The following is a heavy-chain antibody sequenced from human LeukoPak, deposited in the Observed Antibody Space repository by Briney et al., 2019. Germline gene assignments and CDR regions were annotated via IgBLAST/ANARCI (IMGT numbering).Heavy chain of an antibody. Sequence: SETLSLTCTVSGGSISSSSYYWGWIRQPPGKGLEWIGNIYYSGGTYYNPSLKSRVTTSVDTSKNQFSLKLSSVTAADTAVYYCATRYYYDSSGYYYAWGQGTLVTVSS. CDR1: GGSISSSSYY. V-gene: IGHV4-39*01. D-gene: IGHD3-22*01. CDR3: ATRYYYDSSGYYYA. CDR2: IYYSGGT. J-gene: IGHJ5*02.